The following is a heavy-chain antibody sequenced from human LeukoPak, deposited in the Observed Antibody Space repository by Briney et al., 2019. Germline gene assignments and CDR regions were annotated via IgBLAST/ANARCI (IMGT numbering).Heavy chain of an antibody. V-gene: IGHV4-59*10. J-gene: IGHJ5*02. CDR1: GGSFSGYY. CDR3: TSGYSYLDP. CDR2: IYTSGST. D-gene: IGHD5-18*01. Sequence: SETLSLTCAVYGGSFSGYYWSWIRQPPGKGLEWIGRIYTSGSTNYNPSLKSRVTMSVDTSKNQFSLKLSSVTAADTAVYYCTSGYSYLDPWGQGTLVTVSS.